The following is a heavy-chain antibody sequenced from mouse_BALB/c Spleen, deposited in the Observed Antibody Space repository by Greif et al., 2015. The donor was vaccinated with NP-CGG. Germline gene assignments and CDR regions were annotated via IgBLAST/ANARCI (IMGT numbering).Heavy chain of an antibody. CDR1: GFNIKDTY. CDR2: IDPANGNT. J-gene: IGHJ4*01. Sequence: VQLQQSGAELVKPGASVKLSCTASGFNIKDTYMHWVKQRPEQGLEWIGRIDPANGNTKYDPKFQGKATITADTSSNTAYLQLSSLTSEDTAVYDCARGFPYYAMDYWGQGTSVTVSS. CDR3: ARGFPYYAMDY. V-gene: IGHV14-3*02.